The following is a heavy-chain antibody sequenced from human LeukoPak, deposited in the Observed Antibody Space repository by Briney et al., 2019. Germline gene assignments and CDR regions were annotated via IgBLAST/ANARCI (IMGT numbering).Heavy chain of an antibody. CDR3: ARSRSGYYEDY. J-gene: IGHJ4*02. CDR2: IKEDGSEK. D-gene: IGHD3-22*01. Sequence: GGSLRLSCAASGITFSNYWMSWVRQAPGKGLEWVANIKEDGSEKYYVDSVKGRFTISRDNAKNSLSLQVNSLSAEDTAVYYCARSRSGYYEDYWGQGTLVTVSS. V-gene: IGHV3-7*01. CDR1: GITFSNYW.